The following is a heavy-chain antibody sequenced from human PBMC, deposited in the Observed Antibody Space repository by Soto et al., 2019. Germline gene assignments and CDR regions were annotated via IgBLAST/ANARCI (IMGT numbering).Heavy chain of an antibody. V-gene: IGHV1-18*01. Sequence: ASVKVSCKTSGYTFTNYGVSWVRQAPGQGLEWIGGTYNGITNYAQNLQGRATMTTDTSTSTAYMELRSLRSDDTAVYYCARDSPPVDYWGQGTLVTVSS. CDR2: TYNGIT. J-gene: IGHJ4*02. CDR3: ARDSPPVDY. CDR1: GYTFTNYG.